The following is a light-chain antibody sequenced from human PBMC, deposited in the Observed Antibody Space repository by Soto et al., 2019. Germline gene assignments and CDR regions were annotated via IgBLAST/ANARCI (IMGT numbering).Light chain of an antibody. CDR3: SSYTSSSTLL. CDR2: DVS. CDR1: SSDVGGYNY. Sequence: QSALTQPASVSGSPGQWITISCTGTSSDVGGYNYVSWYQQHPGKAPKLMIYDVSNRPSGVSNRFSGSKSGNTASLTISGLQAEDEADYYCSSYTSSSTLLFGGGTKVTVL. V-gene: IGLV2-14*01. J-gene: IGLJ2*01.